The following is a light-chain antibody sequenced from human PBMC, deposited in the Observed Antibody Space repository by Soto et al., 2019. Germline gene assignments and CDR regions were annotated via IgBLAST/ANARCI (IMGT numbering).Light chain of an antibody. CDR3: QQRSDWPST. V-gene: IGKV3-11*01. CDR1: QSVGSY. Sequence: EIVLTQSPATLSLSPGDRATLSCRASQSVGSYLGWYQQRPGQAPRLLIYDASNRATGIPARFSGSGSGTDFTITISSIEREDFAVSYCQQRSDWPSTFGGGTKVEIK. J-gene: IGKJ4*01. CDR2: DAS.